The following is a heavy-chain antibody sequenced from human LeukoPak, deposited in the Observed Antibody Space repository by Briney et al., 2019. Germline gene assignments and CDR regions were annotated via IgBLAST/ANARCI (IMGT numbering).Heavy chain of an antibody. J-gene: IGHJ5*02. D-gene: IGHD6-13*01. Sequence: ASVKVSCKASGYTFTSYDINWVRQATGQGVEWMGWMNPNSGNTGYAQKFQGRVTMTRNTSISTAYMELSRLRSDDTAVYYCARGKDPYSSSWYWFDPWGQGTLVTVSS. CDR1: GYTFTSYD. CDR3: ARGKDPYSSSWYWFDP. V-gene: IGHV1-8*01. CDR2: MNPNSGNT.